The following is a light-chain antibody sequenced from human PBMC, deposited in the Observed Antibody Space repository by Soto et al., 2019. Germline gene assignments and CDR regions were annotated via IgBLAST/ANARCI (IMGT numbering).Light chain of an antibody. CDR2: DVN. J-gene: IGLJ3*02. Sequence: QSALTQPASVSGSPGQSITISCTGTSSDVGSYDLVSWYQRHPGGAPKLMIYDVNKRPSGVSDRFSGSKSGNTASLTISGLQAEDEADYYCCSYAGSSTVMFGGGTKVTVL. V-gene: IGLV2-23*02. CDR1: SSDVGSYDL. CDR3: CSYAGSSTVM.